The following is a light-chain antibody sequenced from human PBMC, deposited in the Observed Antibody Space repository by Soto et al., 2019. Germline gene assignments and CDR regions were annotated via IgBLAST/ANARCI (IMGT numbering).Light chain of an antibody. J-gene: IGKJ4*01. Sequence: EKVMTQSPAALSVSPGERATRSCRASHSVNSNLARYQRKPGQAPRLLLDGASTRATGIPATFSARASGTEFNLTTSSPQSKDSAVYYCQQYNDWPLNFGGGTKVDIK. V-gene: IGKV3-15*01. CDR3: QQYNDWPLN. CDR2: GAS. CDR1: HSVNSN.